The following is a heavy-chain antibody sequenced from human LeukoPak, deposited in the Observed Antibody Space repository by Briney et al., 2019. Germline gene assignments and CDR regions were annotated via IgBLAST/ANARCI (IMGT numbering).Heavy chain of an antibody. CDR1: GFTFSSYA. D-gene: IGHD5-18*01. J-gene: IGHJ5*02. CDR2: ISYGGSNK. CDR3: ARDHGDTAILP. Sequence: GGSLRLSCAASGFTFSSYAMHWVRQAPGKGLEWVAVISYGGSNKYYADSVKGRFTISRDNSKNTLYLQMNSLRAEDTAVYYCARDHGDTAILPWGQGTLVTVSS. V-gene: IGHV3-30*04.